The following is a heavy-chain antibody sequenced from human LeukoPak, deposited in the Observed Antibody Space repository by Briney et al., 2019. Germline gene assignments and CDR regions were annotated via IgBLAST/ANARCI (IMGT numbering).Heavy chain of an antibody. D-gene: IGHD5-12*01. CDR1: GFTFFSYE. J-gene: IGHJ6*03. Sequence: GGSLRLSCAASGFTFFSYEMNWVRQAPGKGLEWASYISSSGSTIYYADSVKGRFTISRDNAKNSLYLQMNSLRAEDTAVYYCARDRGWGMDVWGKGTTVTISS. V-gene: IGHV3-48*03. CDR2: ISSSGSTI. CDR3: ARDRGWGMDV.